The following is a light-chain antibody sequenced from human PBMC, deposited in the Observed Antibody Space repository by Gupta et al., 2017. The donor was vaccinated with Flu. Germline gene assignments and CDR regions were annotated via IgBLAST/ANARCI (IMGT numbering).Light chain of an antibody. V-gene: IGLV1-40*01. CDR2: GNN. CDR1: SSNIGARYD. J-gene: IGLJ3*02. Sequence: QSVLTQPPSVSGAPGQRVTISCTGSSSNIGARYDVHWYQQLPGTAPKLLIYGNNNRPSGVPDRFSGSKSDTSASLAITGLQAEDEADYYCQSYDSSLSGFWVFGGGTKLTVL. CDR3: QSYDSSLSGFWV.